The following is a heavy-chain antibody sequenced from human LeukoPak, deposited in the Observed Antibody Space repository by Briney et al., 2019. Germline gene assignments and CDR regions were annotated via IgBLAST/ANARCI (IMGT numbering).Heavy chain of an antibody. Sequence: KTSETLSLTCTVSGGSISSSSYYWGWIRQPPGKGLEWIGSIYYSGSTYYNPSLKSRVTISVDTSKNQFPLKLSSVTAADTAVYYCARRDGYNSDYFDYWGQGTLVTVSS. J-gene: IGHJ4*02. CDR1: GGSISSSSYY. CDR3: ARRDGYNSDYFDY. CDR2: IYYSGST. V-gene: IGHV4-39*01. D-gene: IGHD5-24*01.